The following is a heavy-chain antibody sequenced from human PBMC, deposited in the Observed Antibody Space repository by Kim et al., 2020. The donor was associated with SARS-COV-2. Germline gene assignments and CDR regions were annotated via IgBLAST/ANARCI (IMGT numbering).Heavy chain of an antibody. J-gene: IGHJ4*02. V-gene: IGHV3-33*06. CDR1: GFTFSSSG. CDR3: AKGGSGCGWSLTH. Sequence: GGSLRLSCAASGFTFSSSGMHWVRQAPGKGLEWVAVIWYDGSKKYYADSVKGRFTISRDNSKSTLYLQMNSLRVEDTAVYFCAKGGSGCGWSLTHWGQGARVTVSS. CDR2: IWYDGSKK. D-gene: IGHD6-19*01.